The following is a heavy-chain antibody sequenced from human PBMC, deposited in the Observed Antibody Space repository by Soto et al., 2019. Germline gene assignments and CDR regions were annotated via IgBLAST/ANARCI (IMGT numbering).Heavy chain of an antibody. CDR2: IYFTGST. CDR1: GDSVSGGSFY. Sequence: QVQLQESGPGLVKPSETLSLTCTVSGDSVSGGSFYWSWIRQPPGNGLEWIGYIYFTGSTNYNPSLKSRVTMSVDAAKNQFSLNLMSVTAADTAIYYCVRLVSFGVDADCWGQGIPVSVSS. D-gene: IGHD2-21*02. V-gene: IGHV4-61*01. CDR3: VRLVSFGVDADC. J-gene: IGHJ1*01.